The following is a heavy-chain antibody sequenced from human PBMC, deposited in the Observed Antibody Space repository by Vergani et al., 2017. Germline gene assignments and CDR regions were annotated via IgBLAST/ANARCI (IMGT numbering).Heavy chain of an antibody. V-gene: IGHV3-30*03. J-gene: IGHJ1*01. D-gene: IGHD3-22*01. CDR2: ISNDATKE. Sequence: QVQLQQWGAGLLKPSETLSLTCAVYGGSFSGYYWSWIRQPPGKGLEWVAVISNDATKEKYADSVKGRFTISRDNSKNTLYLQLSSLRAEDTAVYYCARGTHSSPGNWGQGRLVTVAS. CDR1: GGSFSGYY. CDR3: ARGTHSSPGN.